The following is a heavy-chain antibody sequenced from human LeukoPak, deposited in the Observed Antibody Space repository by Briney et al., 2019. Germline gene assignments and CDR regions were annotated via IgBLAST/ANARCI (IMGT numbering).Heavy chain of an antibody. Sequence: GGSLRLSCAASGFSFGGYAIHWVRQAPGKGLEWVAVVSYDGSNTYYADSVKGRFAISRDNSKKTLYLQVNSLRGDDTAVYYCAREVSWYYFDYWGQGILVTVSS. CDR2: VSYDGSNT. J-gene: IGHJ4*02. CDR1: GFSFGGYA. CDR3: AREVSWYYFDY. V-gene: IGHV3-30*09. D-gene: IGHD6-13*01.